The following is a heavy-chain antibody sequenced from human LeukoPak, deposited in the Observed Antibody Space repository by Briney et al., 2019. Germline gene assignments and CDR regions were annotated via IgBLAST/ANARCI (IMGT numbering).Heavy chain of an antibody. V-gene: IGHV1-69*01. CDR2: IIPIFGTA. CDR1: GGTFSSYA. D-gene: IGHD2-2*01. Sequence: GASVKVSCKASGGTFSSYAISWVRQAPGQGLEWMGGIIPIFGTANYAQKFQGRVTITADESTSTAYMELSSLRSEDTAVYYCARHIVVVPAATGRYYYYYMDVWGKGTTVTVSS. J-gene: IGHJ6*03. CDR3: ARHIVVVPAATGRYYYYYMDV.